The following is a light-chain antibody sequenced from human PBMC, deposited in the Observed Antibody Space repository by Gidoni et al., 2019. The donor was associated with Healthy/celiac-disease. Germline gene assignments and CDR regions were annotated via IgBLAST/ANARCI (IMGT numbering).Light chain of an antibody. V-gene: IGKV1-5*03. J-gene: IGKJ2*01. CDR2: KAS. CDR1: QSISSW. Sequence: DIQMTQSPSTLSASVGDRVTITCRASQSISSWLAWYQQKPGKAPKLLIYKASSLESWVPSRFSGSRSGTEFTLTISSLQPDDFATYYCQQYNSYSRTFGQGTKLEIK. CDR3: QQYNSYSRT.